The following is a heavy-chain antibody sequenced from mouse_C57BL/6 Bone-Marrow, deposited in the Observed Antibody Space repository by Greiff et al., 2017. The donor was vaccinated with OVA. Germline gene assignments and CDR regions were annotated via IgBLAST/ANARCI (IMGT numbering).Heavy chain of an antibody. V-gene: IGHV1-62-2*01. CDR1: GYTFTEYT. CDR3: ARHEEYSNWFAY. CDR2: FYPGSGSI. D-gene: IGHD2-5*01. J-gene: IGHJ3*01. Sequence: QVQLQQSGAELVKPGASVKLSCKASGYTFTEYTIHWVKQRSGQGLEWIGWFYPGSGSIKYHEKFKDKATLPADKSSSTVYVELSRLTSEDSAVYFCARHEEYSNWFAYWGQGTLVTVSA.